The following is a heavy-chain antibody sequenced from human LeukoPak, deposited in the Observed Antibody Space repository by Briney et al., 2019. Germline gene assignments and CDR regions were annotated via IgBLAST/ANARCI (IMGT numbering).Heavy chain of an antibody. D-gene: IGHD4-11*01. Sequence: ASVKVSCKASVGTFSIYAISWVRQAPGQGLEWMGRIIPIFGTANYAQKFQGRVTITADKSTSTAYMELSRLRSEDTAVYYCARSYSNYDYYYYYMDVWGKGTTVTVSS. J-gene: IGHJ6*03. CDR3: ARSYSNYDYYYYYMDV. V-gene: IGHV1-69*06. CDR2: IIPIFGTA. CDR1: VGTFSIYA.